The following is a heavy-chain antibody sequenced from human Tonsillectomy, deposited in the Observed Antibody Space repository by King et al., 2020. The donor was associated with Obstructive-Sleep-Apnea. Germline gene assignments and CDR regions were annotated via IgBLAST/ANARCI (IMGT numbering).Heavy chain of an antibody. D-gene: IGHD1-26*01. J-gene: IGHJ1*01. CDR3: AKSIASSVGATV. CDR1: GFTVSNYY. Sequence: VQLVESGGTLVQPGGSLRLSCAASGFTVSNYYMSWFRQAPGKGLEWFSVIYSGGSKYYADSAKGRLTISRDDSKNTLYLQMNNLRAEETAVYYCAKSIASSVGATVWGQGTLVTVSS. CDR2: IYSGGSK. V-gene: IGHV3-66*01.